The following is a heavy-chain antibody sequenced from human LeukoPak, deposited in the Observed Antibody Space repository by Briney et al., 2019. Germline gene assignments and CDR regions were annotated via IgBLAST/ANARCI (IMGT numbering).Heavy chain of an antibody. CDR2: IWYDGSNK. Sequence: GGSLRLSCVASGFTFSSYGMHWVRQAPGKGLEWVAVIWYDGSNKYYADSVKGRFTISRDQSKNTQYLQMNSLRAEDTAVYYCARDKAARHLDYWGQGTLVTVSS. CDR3: ARDKAARHLDY. V-gene: IGHV3-33*01. J-gene: IGHJ4*02. D-gene: IGHD6-6*01. CDR1: GFTFSSYG.